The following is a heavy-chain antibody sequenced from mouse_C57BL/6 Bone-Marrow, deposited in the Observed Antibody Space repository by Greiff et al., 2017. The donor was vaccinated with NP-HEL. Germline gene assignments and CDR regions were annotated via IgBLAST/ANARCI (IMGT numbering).Heavy chain of an antibody. CDR3: ARGNDGYYVYFDY. CDR1: GYSITSGYY. CDR2: ISYDGSN. V-gene: IGHV3-6*01. Sequence: EVKLMESGPGLVKPSQSLSLTCSVTGYSITSGYYWNWIRQFPGNKLEWMGYISYDGSNNYNPSLKNRISITRDTSKNQFFLKLNSVTTEDTATYYCARGNDGYYVYFDYWGQGTTLTVSS. D-gene: IGHD2-3*01. J-gene: IGHJ2*01.